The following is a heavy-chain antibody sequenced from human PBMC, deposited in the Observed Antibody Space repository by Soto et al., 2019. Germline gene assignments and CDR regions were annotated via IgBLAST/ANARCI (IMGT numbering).Heavy chain of an antibody. CDR2: IIPKYGTT. Sequence: VQLMQSGAEVTKPGSSVKVSCKASGGPFNTFGISWVRQAPGQGLEWMGRIIPKYGTTNYARRFQGRVTITADESTTTAYLELSSLRHDDTAIYYCARTRQRRPVFYVDYWGQGTPISVTS. V-gene: IGHV1-69*18. CDR1: GGPFNTFG. J-gene: IGHJ4*02. CDR3: ARTRQRRPVFYVDY. D-gene: IGHD2-2*01.